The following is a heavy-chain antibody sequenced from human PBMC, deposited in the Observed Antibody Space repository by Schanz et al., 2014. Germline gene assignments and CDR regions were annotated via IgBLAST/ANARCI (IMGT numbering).Heavy chain of an antibody. CDR3: ARDRRRYCSTASCLHDNWFDP. D-gene: IGHD2-2*01. CDR2: INVGNGNM. Sequence: QVQLVQSGAEVKKPGSSMKVSCKASGGTFNSYTINWVRQAPGQGLEWMGWINVGNGNMKYSQKFQGRVTITRDTSASTAYMELTSLRSEDTAVYFCARDRRRYCSTASCLHDNWFDPWGQGTLVIVSS. J-gene: IGHJ5*02. V-gene: IGHV1-3*01. CDR1: GGTFNSYT.